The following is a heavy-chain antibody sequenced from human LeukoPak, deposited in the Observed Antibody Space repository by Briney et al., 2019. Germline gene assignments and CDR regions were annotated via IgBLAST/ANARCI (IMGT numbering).Heavy chain of an antibody. D-gene: IGHD2-15*01. CDR3: AKDIVVVVAATPGGREHAFDI. CDR1: GFTFSSYA. CDR2: IRGSGGNT. V-gene: IGHV3-23*01. J-gene: IGHJ3*02. Sequence: GGSLRLSCAASGFTFSSYAMSWVRQAPGRGLEWVSAIRGSGGNTYYADSVKGRFTISRDNSKHTLYLQMNSLRAEDTAVYYCAKDIVVVVAATPGGREHAFDIWGQGTMVTVSS.